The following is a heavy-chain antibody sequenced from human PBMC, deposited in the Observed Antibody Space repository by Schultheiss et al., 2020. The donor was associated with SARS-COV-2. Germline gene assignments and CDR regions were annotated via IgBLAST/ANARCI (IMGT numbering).Heavy chain of an antibody. CDR2: IDWDDDK. Sequence: SGPTLVKPTQTLTLTCTFSGFSLSTSGMCVSWIRQPPGKALEWIALIDWDDDKYYSTSLKSRLTISKDTSKSQVVLTMTNMDPVDTATYYCARSPSGGGYVDYCGQGTLVTVSS. V-gene: IGHV2-70*12. D-gene: IGHD3-10*01. CDR1: GFSLSTSGMC. CDR3: ARSPSGGGYVDY. J-gene: IGHJ4*02.